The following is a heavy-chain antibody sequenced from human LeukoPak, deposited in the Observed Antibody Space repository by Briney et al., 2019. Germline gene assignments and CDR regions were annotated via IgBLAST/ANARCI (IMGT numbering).Heavy chain of an antibody. CDR1: GFTFSSYA. V-gene: IGHV3-30*04. J-gene: IGHJ4*02. CDR3: ARGLGSFDY. CDR2: ISYDGSNK. D-gene: IGHD7-27*01. Sequence: PGGSLRLSCAAPGFTFSSYAMHWVRQAPGKGLEWVAVISYDGSNKYYADSVKGRFTISRDNSKNTLYLQMNSLRAEDTAVYYCARGLGSFDYWGQGTLVTVSS.